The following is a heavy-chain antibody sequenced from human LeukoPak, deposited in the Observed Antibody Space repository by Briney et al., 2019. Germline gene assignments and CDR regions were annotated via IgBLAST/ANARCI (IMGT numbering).Heavy chain of an antibody. V-gene: IGHV3-74*01. Sequence: GGSLRLSCAASRFTFSSYWMHWVRQAPGKGLVWVSRINTDGSSTSYADSVKGRFTISRDNAKNTLYLQMNSLRAEDTAVYYCARGYYDSSGYYYFDYWGQGTLVTVSS. CDR3: ARGYYDSSGYYYFDY. CDR2: INTDGSST. D-gene: IGHD3-22*01. J-gene: IGHJ4*02. CDR1: RFTFSSYW.